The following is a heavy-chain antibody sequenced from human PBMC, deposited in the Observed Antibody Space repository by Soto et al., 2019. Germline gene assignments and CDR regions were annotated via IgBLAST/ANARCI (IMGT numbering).Heavy chain of an antibody. CDR1: GFTFSSYG. CDR3: ARGRAAGPGMYYFDY. D-gene: IGHD6-13*01. J-gene: IGHJ4*02. Sequence: QVQLVESGGGVVQPGRSLRLSCAASGFTFSSYGMHWVRQAPGKGLEWVAVIWYDGSNKYYADSVKGRFTISRDNSKNTLYLQMTSLRAEDTAVYYCARGRAAGPGMYYFDYWGQGTLVTVSS. CDR2: IWYDGSNK. V-gene: IGHV3-33*01.